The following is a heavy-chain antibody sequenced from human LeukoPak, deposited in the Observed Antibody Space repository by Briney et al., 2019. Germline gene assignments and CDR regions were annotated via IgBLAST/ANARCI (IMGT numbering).Heavy chain of an antibody. Sequence: GGSLRLSCAASGLTFSSYSMNWVRQAPGKGLEWVSYISSSSSTIFYADSMKGRLTISRDNAKNSLLLQMNSLRAEDTAVYYCARDLAWGAFDIWGQGTRVTVSS. V-gene: IGHV3-48*04. CDR3: ARDLAWGAFDI. CDR1: GLTFSSYS. CDR2: ISSSSSTI. D-gene: IGHD3-16*01. J-gene: IGHJ3*02.